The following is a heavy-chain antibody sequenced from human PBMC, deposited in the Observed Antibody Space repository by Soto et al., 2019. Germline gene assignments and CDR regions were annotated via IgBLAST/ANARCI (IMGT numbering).Heavy chain of an antibody. D-gene: IGHD6-6*01. Sequence: QAQLEQSGAEVNKAGASVRVSCKASGSTFTSYYMHWVRQAPGQGLEWMGIINPSGAITTYAQKFRGRVTVTRDKSTSTVYMELSSLRSEDTAVYYCARDLGSSSFDSWGQGTLVTVSS. CDR1: GSTFTSYY. CDR3: ARDLGSSSFDS. V-gene: IGHV1-46*01. CDR2: INPSGAIT. J-gene: IGHJ4*02.